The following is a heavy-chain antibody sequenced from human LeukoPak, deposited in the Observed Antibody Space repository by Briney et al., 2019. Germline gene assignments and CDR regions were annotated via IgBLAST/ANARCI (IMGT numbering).Heavy chain of an antibody. J-gene: IGHJ4*02. CDR2: IVVGSGNT. Sequence: SVKVSCKASGFTFTSSAVQWVRQARGQRLEWIGWIVVGSGNTNYAQKFQGRVTMTRDTSTSTVYMELSSLRSEDTAVYYCARGGYYDSSGAIDYWGQGTLVTVSS. D-gene: IGHD3-22*01. V-gene: IGHV1-58*01. CDR3: ARGGYYDSSGAIDY. CDR1: GFTFTSSA.